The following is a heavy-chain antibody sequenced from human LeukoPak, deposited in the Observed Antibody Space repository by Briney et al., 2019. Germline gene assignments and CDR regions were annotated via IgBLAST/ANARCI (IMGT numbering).Heavy chain of an antibody. V-gene: IGHV4-30-4*01. J-gene: IGHJ4*02. CDR1: GGSISSGDYY. D-gene: IGHD2-21*02. CDR3: ARVVVTAMAFDY. CDR2: IYYSGST. Sequence: SETLSLTCTVSGGSISSGDYYWSWIRQPPGKGLEWIGYIYYSGSTYYNPSLKSRVTISVDTSKNQFSLKLSSVTAADTAVYYCARVVVTAMAFDYWAREPWSPSPQ.